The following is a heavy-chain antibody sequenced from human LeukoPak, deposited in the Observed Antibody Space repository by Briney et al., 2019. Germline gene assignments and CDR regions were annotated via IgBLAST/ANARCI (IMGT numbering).Heavy chain of an antibody. D-gene: IGHD3-22*01. J-gene: IGHJ4*02. CDR3: ARVGDYYDSSGPWGD. CDR1: GFTFDDYA. V-gene: IGHV3-9*01. Sequence: GRSLTLSCAASGFTFDDYAMHWVRQAPGKGLEWVSGISWNSGSIGYAYSVKGLFTISRDNAKNSLYMQMNSLRAEDTAVYYCARVGDYYDSSGPWGDWGQGTLVTVSS. CDR2: ISWNSGSI.